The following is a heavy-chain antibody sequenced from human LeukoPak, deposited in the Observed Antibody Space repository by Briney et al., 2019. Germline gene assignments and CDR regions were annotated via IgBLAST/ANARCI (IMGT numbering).Heavy chain of an antibody. D-gene: IGHD3-10*01. V-gene: IGHV3-7*03. CDR3: ARGYGRYDY. CDR2: IKQDGSEK. J-gene: IGHJ4*02. CDR1: EFTFCNYR. Sequence: GGSLRLSCAASEFTFCNYRMSWVRQAPGKGLEWVANIKQDGSEKYYVDSVKGRSTISRDNAKNSLYLQMNSLRAEDTAVYYCARGYGRYDYWGQGTLVTVSS.